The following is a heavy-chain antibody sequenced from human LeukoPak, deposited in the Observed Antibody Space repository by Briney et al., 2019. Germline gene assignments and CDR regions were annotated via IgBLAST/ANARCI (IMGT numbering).Heavy chain of an antibody. J-gene: IGHJ5*02. CDR2: IYAGGKT. V-gene: IGHV4-61*02. CDR3: ARMDYYGSGTYHSWFDP. Sequence: SQTLSLTCTGSADSISTGGYFRRWIRQPAGKGLEWIGRIYAGGKTNYNPSLRSRVTISVDTSRNQFSLKLNSVTAADTAVYYCARMDYYGSGTYHSWFDPWGQGTLVTVSS. CDR1: ADSISTGGYF. D-gene: IGHD3-10*01.